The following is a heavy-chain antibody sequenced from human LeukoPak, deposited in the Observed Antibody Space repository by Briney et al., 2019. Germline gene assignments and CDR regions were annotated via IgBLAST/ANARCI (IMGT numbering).Heavy chain of an antibody. V-gene: IGHV1-69*01. Sequence: ASVKVSCKASGGTFSRYSISWVRQAPGQGLEWMGGIIPMFGIANYAQKFQGRVTITADESTSTAYMELSSLRSEDTAVYYCARDRPYTGGWRGFDYWGQGTLVTVSS. CDR3: ARDRPYTGGWRGFDY. D-gene: IGHD5-18*01. CDR1: GGTFSRYS. CDR2: IIPMFGIA. J-gene: IGHJ4*02.